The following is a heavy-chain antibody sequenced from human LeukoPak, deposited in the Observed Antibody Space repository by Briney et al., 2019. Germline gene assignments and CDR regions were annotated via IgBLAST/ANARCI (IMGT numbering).Heavy chain of an antibody. CDR1: VFTFSNYW. V-gene: IGHV3-7*01. CDR2: MNQDGSGK. Sequence: GESLRLSCAASVFTFSNYWMTWVRQAPGKGLEWVANMNQDGSGKYYVDSVKGRFTISRDNTKNSLYLQMNSLRVEDTAVYYCARSSDESDALDYYYMDVWGKGITVTVSS. CDR3: ARSSDESDALDYYYMDV. J-gene: IGHJ6*03. D-gene: IGHD3-10*01.